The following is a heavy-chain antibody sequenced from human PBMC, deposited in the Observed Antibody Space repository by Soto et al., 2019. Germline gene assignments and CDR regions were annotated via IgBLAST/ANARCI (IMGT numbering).Heavy chain of an antibody. CDR2: ISGSGGST. Sequence: EVQLLESGGGLVQPGGSLRLSCAASGFTFSSYAMSWVRQAPGKGLEWVSAISGSGGSTYYADSVKGRFTISRDNSKNTLYLQMNSLRAEDTAVYYCAKVMWGAMVTLGCYFDYWGQGTLVTVSS. CDR1: GFTFSSYA. V-gene: IGHV3-23*01. J-gene: IGHJ4*02. CDR3: AKVMWGAMVTLGCYFDY. D-gene: IGHD5-18*01.